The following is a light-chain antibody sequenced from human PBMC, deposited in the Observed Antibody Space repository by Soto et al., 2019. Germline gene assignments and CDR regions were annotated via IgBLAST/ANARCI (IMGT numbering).Light chain of an antibody. J-gene: IGLJ1*01. CDR2: EVS. CDR1: SSDVGGYNY. V-gene: IGLV2-11*01. CDR3: CSYAGRPYV. Sequence: QSALTQPRSVSGSPGQSVTISCTGTSSDVGGYNYVSWYQQYPGKAPKLVIYEVSKRPSRVPDRFSGSKSGNTASLTTSGVQADDEADYYCCSYAGRPYVFGTGTKLTVL.